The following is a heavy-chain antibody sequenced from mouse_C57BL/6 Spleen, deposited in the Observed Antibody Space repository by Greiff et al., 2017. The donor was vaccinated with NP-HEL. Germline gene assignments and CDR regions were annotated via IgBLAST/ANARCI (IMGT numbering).Heavy chain of an antibody. J-gene: IGHJ3*01. CDR2: IDPCDGYT. V-gene: IGHV1-69*01. CDR1: GYTFTSYW. CDR3: ARRDSSGYDAY. Sequence: QVQLQQPGAELVMPGASVKLSCKASGYTFTSYWMHWVKQRPGQGLEWIGGIDPCDGYTNYNQKFKGKATLTVDKSSSTAYMQLSSLTSEDAAVYYCARRDSSGYDAYWGQGTLVTVSA. D-gene: IGHD3-2*02.